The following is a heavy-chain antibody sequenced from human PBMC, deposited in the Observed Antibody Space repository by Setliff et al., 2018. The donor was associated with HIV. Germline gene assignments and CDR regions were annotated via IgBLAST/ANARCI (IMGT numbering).Heavy chain of an antibody. CDR2: IYWTGKT. Sequence: SETLSLTCTVSDSAMDSYYWSWVRQSPGRGLEYIGYIYWTGKTDYNPSLKSRVTISLDTSGNQFSLKLTSVTGADTAVYYCAKISPRCYCDITTGRLTDPFDVWGPGTMVTVSS. D-gene: IGHD3-9*01. CDR1: DSAMDSYY. V-gene: IGHV4-59*12. CDR3: AKISPRCYCDITTGRLTDPFDV. J-gene: IGHJ3*01.